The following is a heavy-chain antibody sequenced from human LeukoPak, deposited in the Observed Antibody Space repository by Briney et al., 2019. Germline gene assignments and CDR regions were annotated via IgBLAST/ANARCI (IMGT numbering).Heavy chain of an antibody. CDR3: ARDPLGQWPTAFDY. J-gene: IGHJ4*02. V-gene: IGHV1-18*01. CDR2: ISAYNGNT. D-gene: IGHD6-19*01. Sequence: GASVKVSCTASGYTFTSYGISWMRQAPGQGLEWMGWISAYNGNTNYAQKLQGRVTMTTDTSTSTAYMELRSLRSDDTAVYYCARDPLGQWPTAFDYWGQGTLVTVSS. CDR1: GYTFTSYG.